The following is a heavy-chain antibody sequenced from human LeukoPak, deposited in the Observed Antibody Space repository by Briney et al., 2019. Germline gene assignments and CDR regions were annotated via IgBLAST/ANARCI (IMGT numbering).Heavy chain of an antibody. CDR3: ARQSSGWYRSFDY. CDR2: ISNSGSTI. J-gene: IGHJ4*02. CDR1: GFTFSDYY. D-gene: IGHD6-19*01. V-gene: IGHV3-11*04. Sequence: GGSLRLSCAASGFTFSDYYMSWIRQAPGKGLEWVSYISNSGSTIYYADSVKGRFTISRDNAKNSLYLQMNSLRAEDTAVYYCARQSSGWYRSFDYWGQGTLVTVSS.